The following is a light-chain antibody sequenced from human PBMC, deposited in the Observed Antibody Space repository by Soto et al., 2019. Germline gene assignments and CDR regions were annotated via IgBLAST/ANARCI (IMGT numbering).Light chain of an antibody. J-gene: IGKJ1*01. CDR2: LGS. CDR3: MQALQTPRT. Sequence: DIVMPQSPLSLPVTPGEPASISCRSSQSLLHSNGYNYLDWYLQKPGQSPQVLIYLGSYRASGVPDRFSGSGSGTDFTLKISRVEADDVGVYYCMQALQTPRTFGQGTEVEIK. V-gene: IGKV2-28*01. CDR1: QSLLHSNGYNY.